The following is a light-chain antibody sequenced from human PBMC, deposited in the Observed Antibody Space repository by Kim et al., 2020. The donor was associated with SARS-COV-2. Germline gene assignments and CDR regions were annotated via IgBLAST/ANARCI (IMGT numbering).Light chain of an antibody. CDR3: NSRDSGSNHLV. CDR2: GKN. CDR1: SLRTYY. J-gene: IGLJ1*01. V-gene: IGLV3-19*01. Sequence: SSELTQDPAVSVALGQTVRITCQGDSLRTYYASWYQQKPGQAPVLVIYGKNNRPSGIPDRFSGSNSGDTASLTITGAQAGDEADYYCNSRDSGSNHLVF.